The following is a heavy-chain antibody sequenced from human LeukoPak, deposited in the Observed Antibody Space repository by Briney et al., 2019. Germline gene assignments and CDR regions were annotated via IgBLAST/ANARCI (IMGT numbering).Heavy chain of an antibody. V-gene: IGHV3-74*01. CDR3: ARDQYGSGDGYYFDY. Sequence: PGGSLRLSCVASGFTFSSYWMHWVRQAPGKGLVWVSRINNEDSRTGYADSVKGRFTISRDNAKNSLNLHMNSLRAEDTAVYYCARDQYGSGDGYYFDYWGQGALVTVSS. D-gene: IGHD3-10*01. CDR2: INNEDSRT. CDR1: GFTFSSYW. J-gene: IGHJ4*02.